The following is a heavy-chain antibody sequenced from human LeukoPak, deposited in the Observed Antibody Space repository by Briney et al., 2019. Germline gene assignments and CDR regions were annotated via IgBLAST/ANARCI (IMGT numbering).Heavy chain of an antibody. Sequence: SETLSLTCTVSGYSISSGYYWGWIRQPPGKGLEWIGSIYHSGSTYYNPSLKSRVTISVDTSKNQFSLKLSSVTAADTAVYYCARLAPGHYYDSWGYFDYWGQGTLVTVSS. J-gene: IGHJ4*02. D-gene: IGHD3-22*01. V-gene: IGHV4-38-2*02. CDR2: IYHSGST. CDR1: GYSISSGYY. CDR3: ARLAPGHYYDSWGYFDY.